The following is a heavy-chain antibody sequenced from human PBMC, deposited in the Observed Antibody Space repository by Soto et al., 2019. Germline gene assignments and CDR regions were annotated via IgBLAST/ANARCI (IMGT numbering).Heavy chain of an antibody. V-gene: IGHV1-69*12. CDR3: ARDRWEYETYFDAMDF. CDR2: ISPIFGTE. J-gene: IGHJ6*02. D-gene: IGHD1-26*01. CDR1: GGTFSRHP. Sequence: QVQLVQSGAEVKKPGSSVKVSCKASGGTFSRHPISWVRQAPGQGLEWMAGISPIFGTENYAHKFQGRVTVTADESTGTAYMELRSLRSEDTAVDFCARDRWEYETYFDAMDFWGQGTTVTVSS.